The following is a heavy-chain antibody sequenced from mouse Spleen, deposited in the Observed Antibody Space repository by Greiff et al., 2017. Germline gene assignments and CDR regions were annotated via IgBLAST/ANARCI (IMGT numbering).Heavy chain of an antibody. CDR3: ARGGSSSWFFDV. CDR1: GFTFSDYY. J-gene: IGHJ1*03. CDR2: ITSGGDGT. V-gene: IGHV5-12*01. D-gene: IGHD1-1*01. Sequence: EVNLVESGGGLVQPGGSLKLSCAASGFTFSDYYMYWVRQTPEKRLEWVTYITSGGDGTYYPDTVKGRFTISRDNARNTLYLQMSRLQSEDTAMYYCARGGSSSWFFDVWGTGTTVTVSS.